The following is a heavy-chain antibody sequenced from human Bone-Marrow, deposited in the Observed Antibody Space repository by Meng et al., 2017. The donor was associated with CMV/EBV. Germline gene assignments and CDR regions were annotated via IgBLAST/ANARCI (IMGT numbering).Heavy chain of an antibody. Sequence: GGSLRLSCAASGFTFSSYSMNWVRQAPGKGLEWVSYISSSSSTIYYADSVKGRFTISRDNAKNSLYLQMNSLRAEDTAVYYCARDHDIVVLPAAMAVNWFDPWGQGTLVTVSS. V-gene: IGHV3-48*04. J-gene: IGHJ5*02. CDR2: ISSSSSTI. CDR3: ARDHDIVVLPAAMAVNWFDP. CDR1: GFTFSSYS. D-gene: IGHD2-2*01.